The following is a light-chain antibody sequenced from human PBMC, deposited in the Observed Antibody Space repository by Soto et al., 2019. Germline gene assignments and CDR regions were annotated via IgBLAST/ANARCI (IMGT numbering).Light chain of an antibody. CDR3: QQSYSTPLT. CDR1: QSISSY. V-gene: IGKV1-39*01. Sequence: DIQMTQSPSSLSASVGDRVTITCRASQSISSYLNWYQQKPGKPPKLLIYAASRLQSGVPSRFSGSRSGTDFTLTISSLQPEDFATYYCQQSYSTPLTFGGGTKVEIK. J-gene: IGKJ4*01. CDR2: AAS.